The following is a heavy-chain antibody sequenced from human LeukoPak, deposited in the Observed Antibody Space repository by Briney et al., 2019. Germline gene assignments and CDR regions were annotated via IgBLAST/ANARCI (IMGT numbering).Heavy chain of an antibody. Sequence: SQTLSLTCTVSGGSISSGSYYWSWIRPPAGKGLEWIGRIYTSGSTNYNPSLKSRLTISVDTSKNQFSLKLSSVNAADTAVYYCARGKDYYDSSGYSPSYDYWGQGTLVTVSS. CDR1: GGSISSGSYY. CDR3: ARGKDYYDSSGYSPSYDY. CDR2: IYTSGST. J-gene: IGHJ4*02. V-gene: IGHV4-61*02. D-gene: IGHD3-22*01.